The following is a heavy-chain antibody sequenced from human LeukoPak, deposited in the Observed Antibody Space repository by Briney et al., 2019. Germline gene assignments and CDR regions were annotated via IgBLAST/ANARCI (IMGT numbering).Heavy chain of an antibody. CDR3: ARDLKGDGWYGRWDAFDI. J-gene: IGHJ3*02. D-gene: IGHD6-19*01. CDR1: LGTFSRYA. Sequence: SVKVSPKASLGTFSRYAVRWVRQAPGQRGEWMGRGIPILVIANYTQKFQGRVTITADNTTSTAYMELSRLRSEDTAVYYCARDLKGDGWYGRWDAFDIWGQGTMVTVSS. CDR2: GIPILVIA. V-gene: IGHV1-69*04.